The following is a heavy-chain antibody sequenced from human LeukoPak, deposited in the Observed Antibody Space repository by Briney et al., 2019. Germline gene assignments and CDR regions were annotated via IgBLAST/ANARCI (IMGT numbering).Heavy chain of an antibody. Sequence: PGGSLRLSCAASGFTFRSYSINWVRQAPGKGLEWVSYISGSGSPTHYADSVKGRFTISRDKTKNTLYLQMNSLRAEDTAVYYCAKSAYYDASGYYREYYFDYWGQGTLVTVSS. CDR3: AKSAYYDASGYYREYYFDY. V-gene: IGHV3-23*01. J-gene: IGHJ4*02. CDR2: ISGSGSPT. D-gene: IGHD3-22*01. CDR1: GFTFRSYS.